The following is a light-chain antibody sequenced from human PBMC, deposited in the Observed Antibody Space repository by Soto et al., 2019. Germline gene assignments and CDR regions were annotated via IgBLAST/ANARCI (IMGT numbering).Light chain of an antibody. CDR3: ETWDSNTRL. CDR2: LEGSGTY. V-gene: IGLV4-60*03. CDR1: SGHSGYI. J-gene: IGLJ3*02. Sequence: QPVLTQSSSASASLGSSVKLTCTLSSGHSGYIIAWHQQHPGKAPRYLMKLEGSGTYNKGSGVPDRFSGSSFGADRYLTISNLQSDDEADYYCETWDSNTRLYGGGTKLTVL.